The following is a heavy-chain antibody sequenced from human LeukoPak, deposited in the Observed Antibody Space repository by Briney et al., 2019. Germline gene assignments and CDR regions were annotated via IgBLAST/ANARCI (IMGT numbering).Heavy chain of an antibody. D-gene: IGHD6-13*01. V-gene: IGHV5-51*01. CDR2: IYPGDSDT. CDR1: GYSFTSYW. CDR3: ARTGIASSWYLDY. J-gene: IGHJ4*02. Sequence: GESLKISCKGSGYSFTSYWIGWVRQMPGKGLEWIGIIYPGDSDTRYSPSFQGQVTISADKSISTAYLQWSSLKASDTAMYYCARTGIASSWYLDYWGQGTLVTVSS.